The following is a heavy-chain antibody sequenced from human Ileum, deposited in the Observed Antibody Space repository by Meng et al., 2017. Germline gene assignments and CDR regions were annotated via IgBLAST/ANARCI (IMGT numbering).Heavy chain of an antibody. V-gene: IGHV4-59*01. D-gene: IGHD2-2*01. CDR3: ARGGLPGALDS. CDR1: GPPITSTY. Sequence: QGPLQERRPGLVKSSATLSLICRCAGPPITSTYWFWISQPPGKGLEFIGEISNSGNTNYNPSLKSLVTISADTSKNQLSLRLNSVTAVDTALYYCARGGLPGALDSWGQGTLVTVSS. CDR2: ISNSGNT. J-gene: IGHJ4*02.